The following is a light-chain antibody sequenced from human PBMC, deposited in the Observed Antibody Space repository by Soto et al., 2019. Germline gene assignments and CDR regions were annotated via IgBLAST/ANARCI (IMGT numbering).Light chain of an antibody. V-gene: IGKV3-20*01. Sequence: EIVLTQSPGTLSLSPGERATLSCRASQSVSSSYLACYQQKPGQAPRLLIYGASSRATGIPNMFSGSGSGTDSTLTISRLEPEDVAVYYCQQYGCSPRTFGQGTKVEIK. CDR3: QQYGCSPRT. J-gene: IGKJ1*01. CDR2: GAS. CDR1: QSVSSSY.